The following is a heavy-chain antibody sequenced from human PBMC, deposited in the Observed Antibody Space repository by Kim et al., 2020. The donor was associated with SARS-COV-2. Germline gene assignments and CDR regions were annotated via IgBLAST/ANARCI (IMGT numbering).Heavy chain of an antibody. CDR2: ISYTGHT. D-gene: IGHD5-18*01. CDR3: AAGGNTYGYYYYGRDG. Sequence: SETLSLTCNVSGASINSGGYYWTWIRQHPGKGLEWIGFISYTGHTSYKPSLQSRVAVSMDTSKNQFSLSLNSPTAADTAVYYCAAGGNTYGYYYYGRDG. CDR1: GASINSGGYY. J-gene: IGHJ6*01. V-gene: IGHV4-31*03.